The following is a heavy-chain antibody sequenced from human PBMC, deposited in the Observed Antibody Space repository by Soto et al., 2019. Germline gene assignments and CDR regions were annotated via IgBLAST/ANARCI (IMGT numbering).Heavy chain of an antibody. CDR3: AAWDISNP. Sequence: EEQLVESGGGLVQPGGSLRLSCVASGMTFSNYWMNWVRQTPGKGLEWVVNISPDGSAKAYVDSVKGRFTVSRDNAKNSFYLQMNSLRAEDTAVYFCAAWDISNPWGQGTLVTVSS. D-gene: IGHD5-12*01. J-gene: IGHJ4*02. V-gene: IGHV3-7*01. CDR2: ISPDGSAK. CDR1: GMTFSNYW.